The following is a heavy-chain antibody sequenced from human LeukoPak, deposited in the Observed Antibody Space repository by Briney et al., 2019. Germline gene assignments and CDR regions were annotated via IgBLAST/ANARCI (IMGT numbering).Heavy chain of an antibody. D-gene: IGHD3-22*01. CDR1: GGSISSNY. CDR3: ARVWLSSGSYWYFDF. V-gene: IGHV4-4*07. CDR2: TYSSGNT. Sequence: SETLSLTCTVSGGSISSNYWSWIRQPAGKGLEYIGRTYSSGNTNYNPSLKSRVTMSVDTSKNQFSLLLHSVTAADTAVYYCARVWLSSGSYWYFDFWGRGTLVIVSS. J-gene: IGHJ2*01.